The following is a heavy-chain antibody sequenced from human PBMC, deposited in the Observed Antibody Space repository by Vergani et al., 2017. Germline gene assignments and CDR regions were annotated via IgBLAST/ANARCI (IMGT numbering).Heavy chain of an antibody. D-gene: IGHD3-22*01. J-gene: IGHJ4*02. Sequence: EVQLLESGGGLVQPGGSLRLSCAASGFTFSTYAMTWFRQAPGKGLEWVSTISSDGSSKYYADSVKGRFTISRDNSKNTLSLQMNSRTAEDTASYYCAGPQRTSAYYYGGFDYWGQGILVTVSS. CDR3: AGPQRTSAYYYGGFDY. CDR2: ISSDGSSK. V-gene: IGHV3-23*01. CDR1: GFTFSTYA.